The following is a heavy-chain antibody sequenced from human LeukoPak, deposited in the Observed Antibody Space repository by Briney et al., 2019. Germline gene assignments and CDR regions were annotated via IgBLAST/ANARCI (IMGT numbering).Heavy chain of an antibody. Sequence: PGGSLRLSCAASGFTFSSYAMSWVRQAPGKGLEWVSAISGSGGRTYYADSVKGRFTISRDNSKNTLYLQMNSLRAEDTAVHYCALEQYDSSGYYFQHWGQGTLVTVSS. D-gene: IGHD3-22*01. V-gene: IGHV3-23*01. CDR3: ALEQYDSSGYYFQH. CDR1: GFTFSSYA. J-gene: IGHJ1*01. CDR2: ISGSGGRT.